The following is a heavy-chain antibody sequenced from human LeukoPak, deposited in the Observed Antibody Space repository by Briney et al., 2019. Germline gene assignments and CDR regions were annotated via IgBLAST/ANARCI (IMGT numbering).Heavy chain of an antibody. J-gene: IGHJ4*02. CDR1: GGSISSSSYY. V-gene: IGHV4-39*01. D-gene: IGHD2-21*01. Sequence: SETLSLTCTVSGGSISSSSYYWGWIRLPPGKGLEWIGSIYYSGSTYYNPSLKSRVTISVDTSKNQFSLKLSSVTAADTAVYYCARGGGWGNYFDYWGQGTLVTVSS. CDR2: IYYSGST. CDR3: ARGGGWGNYFDY.